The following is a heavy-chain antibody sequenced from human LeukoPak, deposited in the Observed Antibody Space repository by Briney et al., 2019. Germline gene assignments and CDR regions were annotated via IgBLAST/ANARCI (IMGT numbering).Heavy chain of an antibody. CDR1: GGSISSYY. D-gene: IGHD3-16*02. CDR3: ARVVTGFDP. J-gene: IGHJ5*02. CDR2: INHSGST. Sequence: SETLSLTCTVSGGSISSYYWSWIRQPPGKGLEWIGEINHSGSTNYNPSLKSRVTISVDTSKNQFSLKLSSVTAADTAVYYCARVVTGFDPWGQGTLVTVSS. V-gene: IGHV4-34*01.